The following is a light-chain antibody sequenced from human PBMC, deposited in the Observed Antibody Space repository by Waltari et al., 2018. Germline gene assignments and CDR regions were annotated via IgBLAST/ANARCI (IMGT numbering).Light chain of an antibody. Sequence: SYELTQPPSVSVSPGQTARITCSGDGLPKQYAYWYQQRSGQAPLLVVYKDTERPSGSPGRFSGASSGTTVTLTISGVQAEDDADYYCQSSDSSNTDIYLFGGGTKLTVL. CDR1: GLPKQY. J-gene: IGLJ2*01. V-gene: IGLV3-25*03. CDR2: KDT. CDR3: QSSDSSNTDIYL.